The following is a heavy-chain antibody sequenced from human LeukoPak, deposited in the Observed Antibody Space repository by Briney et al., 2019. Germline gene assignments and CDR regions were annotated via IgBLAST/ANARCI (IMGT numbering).Heavy chain of an antibody. V-gene: IGHV5-51*01. J-gene: IGHJ4*02. CDR2: IYAGDSDT. CDR3: ARQLAVSSINSDY. CDR1: GYSFTSYW. Sequence: GESLQISCKGSGYSFTSYWIGWVRQMPGKGLEWMGIIYAGDSDTRYSPSFQGQVTISADKSISTAYLQWSSLKASDAAMYYCARQLAVSSINSDYWGQGTLVTVSS. D-gene: IGHD2-8*02.